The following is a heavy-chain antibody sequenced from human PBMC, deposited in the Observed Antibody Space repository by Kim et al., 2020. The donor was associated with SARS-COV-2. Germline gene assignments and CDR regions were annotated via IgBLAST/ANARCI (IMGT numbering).Heavy chain of an antibody. Sequence: SETLSLTCAVYGGSFSGYYWSWIRQPPGKGLEWIGEINHSGSTNYNPSLKSRVTISVDTSKNQFSLKLSSVTAADTAVYYCARDRGVLRYFDWLRGYFDYWGQGTLVTVSS. CDR3: ARDRGVLRYFDWLRGYFDY. CDR1: GGSFSGYY. D-gene: IGHD3-9*01. CDR2: INHSGST. V-gene: IGHV4-34*01. J-gene: IGHJ4*02.